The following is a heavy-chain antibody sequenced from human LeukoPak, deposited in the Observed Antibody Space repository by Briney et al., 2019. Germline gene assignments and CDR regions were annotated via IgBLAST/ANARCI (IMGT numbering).Heavy chain of an antibody. CDR2: IDPSDSYT. V-gene: IGHV5-10-1*01. CDR3: ARQDLGQYCSGGSCYMDY. Sequence: GESLKIPCKGSGYSFTSYWISWVRQMPGKGLEWMGRIDPSDSYTNYSPSFQGHVTISADKSISTAYLQWSSLKASDTAMYYCARQDLGQYCSGGSCYMDYWGQGTLVTVSS. J-gene: IGHJ4*02. CDR1: GYSFTSYW. D-gene: IGHD2-15*01.